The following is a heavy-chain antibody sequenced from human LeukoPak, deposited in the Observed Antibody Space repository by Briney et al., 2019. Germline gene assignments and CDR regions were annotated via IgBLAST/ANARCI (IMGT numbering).Heavy chain of an antibody. D-gene: IGHD3-3*01. CDR3: ARADYDFWSGLSI. CDR1: EFTFSNYW. V-gene: IGHV3-74*01. Sequence: GGSLRLSCAASEFTFSNYWMHWVRQAPGKGLVWVSRINSDGSSTNYADSVKGRFTISRDNAKNTLYLQMNSLRAEDTAVYYCARADYDFWSGLSIWGQGTLVTVSS. CDR2: INSDGSST. J-gene: IGHJ4*02.